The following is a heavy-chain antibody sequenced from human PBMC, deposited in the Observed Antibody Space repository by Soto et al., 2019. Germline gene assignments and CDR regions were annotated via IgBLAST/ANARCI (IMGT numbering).Heavy chain of an antibody. CDR2: IYYGGTT. CDR1: GGSFSPNY. J-gene: IGHJ4*02. Sequence: SETLSLTCRLSGGSFSPNYWGWFRQSPGKGLEWVGYIYYGGTTSYNPSLKSRVTISVDTSKNQFSLKLSSVTAADTAVYYCARSSSWYYLYYFDYWGQGTLVTVSS. V-gene: IGHV4-59*12. D-gene: IGHD6-13*01. CDR3: ARSSSWYYLYYFDY.